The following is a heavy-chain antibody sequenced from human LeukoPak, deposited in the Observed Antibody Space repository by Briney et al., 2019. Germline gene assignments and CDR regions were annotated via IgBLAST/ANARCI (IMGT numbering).Heavy chain of an antibody. CDR3: MKDDRAYSYGKFEY. CDR1: GFTFSSYA. V-gene: IGHV3-23*01. D-gene: IGHD5-18*01. J-gene: IGHJ4*02. Sequence: HPGGSLRLSCAASGFTFSSYAMSWVRQAPGKGLEWVSAISGSGGSTYYADSVKGRFTLSRENSRNTLYLQMTSLRAEDTAVYYCMKDDRAYSYGKFEYWGQGTLVTVSS. CDR2: ISGSGGST.